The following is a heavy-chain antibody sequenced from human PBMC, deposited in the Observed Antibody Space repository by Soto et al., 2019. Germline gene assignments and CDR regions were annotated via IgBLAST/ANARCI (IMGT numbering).Heavy chain of an antibody. D-gene: IGHD2-2*01. V-gene: IGHV1-69*01. CDR2: IVPLFQSA. CDR1: GGTFTNFA. CDR3: ARAVADVPAAAARGNRFDS. J-gene: IGHJ5*01. Sequence: QVQLVQSGTEVKKPGSSVKVSCKASGGTFTNFAIRWLRQAPGQGLEWMGGIVPLFQSANYAKKFQDRLTITADESTSTVYMQLSSLRSDATAVYYCARAVADVPAAAARGNRFDSGGQGTVVTVSS.